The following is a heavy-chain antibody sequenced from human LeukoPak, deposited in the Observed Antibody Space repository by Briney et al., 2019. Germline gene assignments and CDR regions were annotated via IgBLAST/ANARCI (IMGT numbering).Heavy chain of an antibody. J-gene: IGHJ3*02. CDR3: ARRQQHEEAFDI. CDR2: ISASNGNT. Sequence: ASVKVSCKASGYTFTRYGISWVRQAPGQGLQWLGWISASNGNTNYAQKFRDRVTMSTDTSTGTAYLDVRSLTSDDTAVYYCARRQQHEEAFDIWGQGTMVTVSS. CDR1: GYTFTRYG. D-gene: IGHD1/OR15-1a*01. V-gene: IGHV1-18*01.